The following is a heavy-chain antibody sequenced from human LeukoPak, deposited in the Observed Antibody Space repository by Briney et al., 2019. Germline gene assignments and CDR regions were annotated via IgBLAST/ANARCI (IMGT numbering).Heavy chain of an antibody. CDR2: INHSGSI. CDR1: GWTFSGYY. D-gene: IGHD3-3*01. CDR3: ARVVGVVRTYKGTYYMDV. Sequence: SGTLSLTFAFCGWTFSGYYWSWIRQPRSKGVEWMGGINHSGSINYNPSLKSRVTISVDQSKNQFSLKLSSVTAADRAVYYCARVVGVVRTYKGTYYMDVWGKGTTVTVSS. V-gene: IGHV4-34*01. J-gene: IGHJ6*03.